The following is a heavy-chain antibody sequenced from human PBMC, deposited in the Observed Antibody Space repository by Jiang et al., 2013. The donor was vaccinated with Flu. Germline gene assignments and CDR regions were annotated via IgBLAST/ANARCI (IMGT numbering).Heavy chain of an antibody. CDR3: ARGPRAGPRGWFDP. J-gene: IGHJ5*02. CDR2: THSSGVT. D-gene: IGHD3-10*01. CDR1: GGSISSGGYY. V-gene: IGHV4-61*02. Sequence: SLTCTVSGGSISSGGYYLSWFRQPAGKGLEWIGRTHSSGVTKYNPSLQSRVTISIDSLRLSSVTAADTAMYYCARGPRAGPRGWFDPWGQGILVTVSS.